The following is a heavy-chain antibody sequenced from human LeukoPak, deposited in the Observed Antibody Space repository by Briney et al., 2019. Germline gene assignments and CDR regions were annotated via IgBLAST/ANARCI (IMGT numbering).Heavy chain of an antibody. J-gene: IGHJ4*02. D-gene: IGHD1-26*01. V-gene: IGHV3-30*18. CDR1: GFTFSSYG. Sequence: GGTLRLSCAASGFTFSSYGMSWVRQAPGKGLEWVAVISYDGSNKYYADSVKGRFTISRDNSKNTLYLQMNSLRAEDTAVYYCAKDLRGAASIWGQGTLVTVSS. CDR2: ISYDGSNK. CDR3: AKDLRGAASI.